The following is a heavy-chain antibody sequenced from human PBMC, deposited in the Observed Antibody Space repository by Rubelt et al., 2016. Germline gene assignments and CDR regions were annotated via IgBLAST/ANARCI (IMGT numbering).Heavy chain of an antibody. CDR1: GYTFGTYD. CDR3: ARGSDAGVDY. Sequence: QVQLVQSGAEVKMPGASVKVSCKASGYTFGTYDINWVRQATGQGLEWMGWMRPIGGSIGSAQKFQGRVTMTRNTSRSTDNSERVGVRPEDAAVYYWARGSDAGVDYWGQGTVLTVAS. V-gene: IGHV1-8*01. CDR2: MRPIGGSI. J-gene: IGHJ4*02. D-gene: IGHD1-26*01.